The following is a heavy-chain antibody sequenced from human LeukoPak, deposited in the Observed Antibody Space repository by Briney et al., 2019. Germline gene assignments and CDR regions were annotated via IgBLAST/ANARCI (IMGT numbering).Heavy chain of an antibody. CDR1: GGSISSGGYY. Sequence: SQTLSLTCTVSGGSISSGGYYWSWIRQHPGKGLEWIGYIYYSGSTNYNPSLKSRVTISVDTSKNQFSLKLSSVTAADTAVYYCAVMYSSSWYWFDPWGQGTLVTASS. CDR2: IYYSGST. J-gene: IGHJ5*02. D-gene: IGHD6-13*01. CDR3: AVMYSSSWYWFDP. V-gene: IGHV4-31*03.